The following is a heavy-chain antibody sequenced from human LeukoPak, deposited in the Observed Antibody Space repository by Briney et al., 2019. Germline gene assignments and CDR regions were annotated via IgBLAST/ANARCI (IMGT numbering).Heavy chain of an antibody. J-gene: IGHJ3*02. V-gene: IGHV3-11*06. Sequence: PGGSLRLSCAASGFTFSDYYLSWYRQAPGKGLECISYISGNSRDTNYADSVKGRFTISRDNTKNSLYLQMNSLRAEDTAVYYCARAGIWGQGTMVTVSS. CDR2: ISGNSRDT. CDR1: GFTFSDYY. CDR3: ARAGI.